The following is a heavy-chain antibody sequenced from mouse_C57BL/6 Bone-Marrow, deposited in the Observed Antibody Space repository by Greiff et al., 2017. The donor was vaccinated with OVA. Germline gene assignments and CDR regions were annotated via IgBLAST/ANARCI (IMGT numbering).Heavy chain of an antibody. J-gene: IGHJ1*03. CDR1: GFSFNTYA. V-gene: IGHV10-1*01. CDR3: VRRKLGYWYFDV. Sequence: EVMLVESGGGLVQPKGSLKLSCAASGFSFNTYAMNWVRQAPGKGLEWVARIRSKSNNYATYYADSVKDRFTISRDDSESMLYLQMNNLKTEDTAMYYCVRRKLGYWYFDVWGTGTTVTVSS. CDR2: IRSKSNNYAT. D-gene: IGHD4-1*01.